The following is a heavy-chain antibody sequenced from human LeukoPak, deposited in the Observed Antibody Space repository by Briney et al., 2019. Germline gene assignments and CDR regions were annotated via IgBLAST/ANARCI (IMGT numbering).Heavy chain of an antibody. J-gene: IGHJ4*02. CDR3: ARDGTTVTTDY. CDR2: VNGNSDSI. V-gene: IGHV3-21*01. Sequence: GGSLRLSCGASGFTFSRYAMSWVRQAPGKGLEWVSSVNGNSDSIYYADSVKGRFTISRDNAKNSLYLQMNSLRAEDTAVYYCARDGTTVTTDYWGQGTLVTVSS. D-gene: IGHD4-17*01. CDR1: GFTFSRYA.